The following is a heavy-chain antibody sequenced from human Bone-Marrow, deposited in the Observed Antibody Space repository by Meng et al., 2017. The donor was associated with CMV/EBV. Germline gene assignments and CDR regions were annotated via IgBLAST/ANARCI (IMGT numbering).Heavy chain of an antibody. V-gene: IGHV4-61*01. CDR1: GGSVSSGTYY. Sequence: SETLSLTCTVSGGSVSSGTYYWSWIRQPPGKGLEWIGYLYYSGSTNYNPSLKSRVTISVDTSKNQFSLKLSSVTAADTAVYYCARVKGDFGDYLQVDYWGQGTLVTASS. CDR2: LYYSGST. D-gene: IGHD4-17*01. J-gene: IGHJ4*02. CDR3: ARVKGDFGDYLQVDY.